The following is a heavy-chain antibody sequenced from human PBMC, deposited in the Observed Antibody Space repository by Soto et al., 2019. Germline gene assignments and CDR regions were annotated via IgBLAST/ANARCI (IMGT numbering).Heavy chain of an antibody. CDR3: ARDRGRGGSYYIYFYGMDV. CDR1: GGTFSSYA. J-gene: IGHJ6*02. V-gene: IGHV1-69*13. CDR2: IIPIFGTA. Sequence: SLKVSCKASGGTFSSYAISWVRQAPGQGLEWMGGIIPIFGTANYAQKFQGRVTITADESTSTAYMELSSLRSEDTAVYYCARDRGRGGSYYIYFYGMDVWGQGTTVTVSS. D-gene: IGHD1-26*01.